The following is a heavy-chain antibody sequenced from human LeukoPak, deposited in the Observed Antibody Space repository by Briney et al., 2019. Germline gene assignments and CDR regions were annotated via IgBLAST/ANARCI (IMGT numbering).Heavy chain of an antibody. CDR3: GKSAVVITTDAFDI. V-gene: IGHV3-23*01. CDR1: TFTFSSYA. D-gene: IGHD3-22*01. CDR2: ISVSGGST. Sequence: GGSLRLSCAASTFTFSSYAMSWVRQAPGQGLEWVSAISVSGGSTYYADSVKGRFTISRDNSKNTLYLQMNSLRAEDTAVYYCGKSAVVITTDAFDIWGQGTMVTVSS. J-gene: IGHJ3*02.